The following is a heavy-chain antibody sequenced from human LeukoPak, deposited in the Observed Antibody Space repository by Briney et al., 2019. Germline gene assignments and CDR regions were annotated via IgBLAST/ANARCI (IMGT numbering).Heavy chain of an antibody. D-gene: IGHD1-26*01. J-gene: IGHJ4*02. V-gene: IGHV3-23*01. CDR2: ISGSGGST. CDR3: TTAIVGATY. CDR1: GFTFSTYA. Sequence: GGSLRLSCAASGFTFSTYAMSWVRQAPGKGLEWVSTISGSGGSTYYADSVKGRFTISRDDSKNTAYLQMNSLKTEDTAVYYCTTAIVGATYWGQGTLVTVSS.